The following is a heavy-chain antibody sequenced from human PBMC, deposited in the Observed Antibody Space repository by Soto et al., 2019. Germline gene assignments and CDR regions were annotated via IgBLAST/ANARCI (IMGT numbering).Heavy chain of an antibody. D-gene: IGHD2-8*01. CDR3: AREGPYGWFDP. Sequence: GGSLRLSCAASGFTFSSYAMHWVRQAPGKGLEWVAVISYDGSNKYYADSVKGRFTISRDNSKNTLYLQMNSLRAEDTAVYYCAREGPYGWFDPWGQGTLVTVSS. CDR1: GFTFSSYA. J-gene: IGHJ5*02. V-gene: IGHV3-30-3*01. CDR2: ISYDGSNK.